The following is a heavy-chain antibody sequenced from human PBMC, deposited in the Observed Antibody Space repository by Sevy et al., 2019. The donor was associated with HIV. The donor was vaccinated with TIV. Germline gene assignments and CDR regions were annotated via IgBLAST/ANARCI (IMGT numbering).Heavy chain of an antibody. D-gene: IGHD3-3*01. CDR2: ISAYNGNT. CDR1: GYTFTSYG. CDR3: ARDRSGYYGEYFQH. Sequence: ASVKVSCKASGYTFTSYGISWVRQAPGQGLEWMGWISAYNGNTDYAQKLQDRVTMTTDTSTTTAYMELRSLRSDDTAVYYCARDRSGYYGEYFQHWGQGTLVTVSS. J-gene: IGHJ1*01. V-gene: IGHV1-18*01.